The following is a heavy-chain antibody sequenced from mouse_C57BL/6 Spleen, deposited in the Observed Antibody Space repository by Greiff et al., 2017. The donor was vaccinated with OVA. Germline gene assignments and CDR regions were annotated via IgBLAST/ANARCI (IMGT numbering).Heavy chain of an antibody. V-gene: IGHV1-50*01. Sequence: QVQLQQPGAELVKPGASVKLSCKASGYTFTSYWMQWVKQRPGQGLEWIGEIDPSDSYTNYNEKFKGKATLTVDTSSSTAYLQLSSLTSEDSAVYYCAREGGEDSFDYWGQGTTLTVSS. CDR2: IDPSDSYT. J-gene: IGHJ2*01. CDR3: AREGGEDSFDY. CDR1: GYTFTSYW.